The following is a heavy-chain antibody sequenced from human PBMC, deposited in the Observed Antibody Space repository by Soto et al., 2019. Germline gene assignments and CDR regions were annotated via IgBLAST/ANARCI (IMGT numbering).Heavy chain of an antibody. CDR3: ARDLISESYYYDSSGLDY. J-gene: IGHJ4*02. D-gene: IGHD3-22*01. Sequence: GGSLRLSCAASGFTFSSYAMSWVRQAPGKGLEWVSAISGSGGSTYYADSVKGRFTISRDNSKNTLYLQMNSLRAEDTAVYYCARDLISESYYYDSSGLDYWGQGTLVTVSS. CDR1: GFTFSSYA. CDR2: ISGSGGST. V-gene: IGHV3-23*01.